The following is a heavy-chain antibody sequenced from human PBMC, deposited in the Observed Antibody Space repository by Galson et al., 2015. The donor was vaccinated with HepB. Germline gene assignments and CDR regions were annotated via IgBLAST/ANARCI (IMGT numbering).Heavy chain of an antibody. Sequence: SLRLSCAASGFTSSSYAMHWVRQAPGKGLEWVAVISYDGSNKYYADSVKGRFTISRDNSKNTLYLQMNSLRAEDTAVYYCARREGYSSGWIDYWGQGTLVTVSS. CDR2: ISYDGSNK. J-gene: IGHJ4*02. CDR3: ARREGYSSGWIDY. D-gene: IGHD6-19*01. CDR1: GFTSSSYA. V-gene: IGHV3-30*04.